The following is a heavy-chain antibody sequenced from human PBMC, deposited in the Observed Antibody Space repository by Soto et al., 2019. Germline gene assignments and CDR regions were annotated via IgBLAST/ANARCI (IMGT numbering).Heavy chain of an antibody. CDR3: ARDCSLKYLRYYGMDV. J-gene: IGHJ6*02. Sequence: QVQLVQSGAEVKKPGASVKVSCKASGYTFTSYGISWVRQAPGQGLEWMGWISAYNGNTNYAQKLKGRVTMTTDTSTSTAYMELRSLRADDPAVYYCARDCSLKYLRYYGMDVWGQGTTVTVSS. CDR1: GYTFTSYG. V-gene: IGHV1-18*01. D-gene: IGHD2-15*01. CDR2: ISAYNGNT.